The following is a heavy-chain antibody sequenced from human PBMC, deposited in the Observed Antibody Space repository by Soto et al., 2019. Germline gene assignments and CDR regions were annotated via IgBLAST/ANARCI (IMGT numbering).Heavy chain of an antibody. D-gene: IGHD3-16*02. CDR1: GYTFTSYD. J-gene: IGHJ3*02. CDR3: ATIVYDYIWGSYRNYAFDI. Sequence: QVQLVQSGAEVKKPGASVKVSCKASGYTFTSYDINWVRQATGQGLEWMGWMNPNSGNTGYAQKLQGRVTSTRNTSISTAYMELSRLRSEDTAVYYCATIVYDYIWGSYRNYAFDIWGQGTMVTVSS. CDR2: MNPNSGNT. V-gene: IGHV1-8*01.